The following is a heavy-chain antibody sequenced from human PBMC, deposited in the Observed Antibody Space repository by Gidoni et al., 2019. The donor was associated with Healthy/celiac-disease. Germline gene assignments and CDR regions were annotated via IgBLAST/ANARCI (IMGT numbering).Heavy chain of an antibody. Sequence: QVQLQQWGAGLLKPSETLSLTCAVYGGSFSGYYWSWLRQPPGKGLEWIGEINHSGSTNYNPSLKSRVTISVDTSKNQFSLKLSSVTAADTAVYYCASAHRFRYYGSGSYYKPFDYWGQGTLVTVSS. J-gene: IGHJ4*02. CDR2: INHSGST. CDR1: GGSFSGYY. V-gene: IGHV4-34*01. CDR3: ASAHRFRYYGSGSYYKPFDY. D-gene: IGHD3-10*01.